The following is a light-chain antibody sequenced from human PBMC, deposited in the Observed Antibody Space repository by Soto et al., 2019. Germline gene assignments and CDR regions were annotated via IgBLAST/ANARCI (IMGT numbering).Light chain of an antibody. Sequence: DIQMTQSPSSLSASVGDRVTITCRASQSISTYLNWYQQKPGKAPKLLIFAVSILQSGVPSTFSGSGSGTDFTLTISSLHPEDFATYYCQQSYSLPCTFGQGTKLEIK. CDR1: QSISTY. CDR3: QQSYSLPCT. J-gene: IGKJ2*02. V-gene: IGKV1-39*01. CDR2: AVS.